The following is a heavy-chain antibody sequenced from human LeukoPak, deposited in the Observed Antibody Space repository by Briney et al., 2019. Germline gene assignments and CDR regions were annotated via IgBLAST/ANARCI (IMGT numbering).Heavy chain of an antibody. CDR2: ISSSSSYI. J-gene: IGHJ4*02. Sequence: PGGSLRLSCAASGFTFSSYGMHWVRQAPGKGLEWVSSISSSSSYIYYADSVKGRFTISRDNAKNSLYLQMNSLRAEDTAVYYCARVGPSGYSYGHEDYWGQGTLVTVSS. CDR3: ARVGPSGYSYGHEDY. V-gene: IGHV3-21*01. D-gene: IGHD5-18*01. CDR1: GFTFSSYG.